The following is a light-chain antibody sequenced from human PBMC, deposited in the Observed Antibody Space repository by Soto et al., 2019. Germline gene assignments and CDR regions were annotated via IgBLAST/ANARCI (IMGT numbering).Light chain of an antibody. CDR3: CSYASSSTYV. CDR2: EGH. J-gene: IGLJ1*01. V-gene: IGLV2-23*01. CDR1: SGYVGTYSL. Sequence: QSALAQPASVSGSPGQSITISCTGASGYVGTYSLVSWYQQHPGKAPKVVIYEGHKRPSGVPDRFSGSTSVNTASLTISGLQPEDEADYYCCSYASSSTYVFGTGTKLTVL.